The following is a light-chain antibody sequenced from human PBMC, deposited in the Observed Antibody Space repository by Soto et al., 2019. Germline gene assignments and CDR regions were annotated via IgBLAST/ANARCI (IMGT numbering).Light chain of an antibody. CDR1: QSVSSY. CDR2: DSS. Sequence: EIVLTQFPATLSLSPGDGATISCRASQSVSSYLAWYQQKRGQAPRLLIYDSSNRATGIPARFSGSGSGTDFSLIISSLEPEDFAVYYCQQRSNWPLTFGGGTKVDIK. J-gene: IGKJ4*01. CDR3: QQRSNWPLT. V-gene: IGKV3-11*01.